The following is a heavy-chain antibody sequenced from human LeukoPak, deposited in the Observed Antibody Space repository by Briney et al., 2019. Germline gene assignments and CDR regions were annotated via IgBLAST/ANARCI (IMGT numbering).Heavy chain of an antibody. J-gene: IGHJ4*02. Sequence: GGSLRLSCAASGFIFSRYWMHWVRQARGKGLVWVSHIKSDGSSTTYADSVKGRFTISRDNAKSTLYLQMNSLRVEDTAVYYCVRDSSSWYYDYWGQGTLVTVSS. CDR2: IKSDGSST. CDR1: GFIFSRYW. D-gene: IGHD6-13*01. V-gene: IGHV3-74*01. CDR3: VRDSSSWYYDY.